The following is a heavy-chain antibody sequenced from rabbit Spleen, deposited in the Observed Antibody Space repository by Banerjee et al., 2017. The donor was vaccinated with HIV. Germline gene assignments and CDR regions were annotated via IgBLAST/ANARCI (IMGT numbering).Heavy chain of an antibody. CDR2: IDIGSSGFT. D-gene: IGHD1-1*01. Sequence: QSLEESGGDLVKPGASLTLTCTASGVSFSFSSYMCWVRQAPGKGLEWIACIDIGSSGFTYFATWAKGRFTSSKTSSTTVTLQMTRLTAADTATYFCARDTSSSFSSYGMDLWGPGTMGTV. V-gene: IGHV1S40*01. J-gene: IGHJ6*01. CDR3: ARDTSSSFSSYGMDL. CDR1: GVSFSFSSY.